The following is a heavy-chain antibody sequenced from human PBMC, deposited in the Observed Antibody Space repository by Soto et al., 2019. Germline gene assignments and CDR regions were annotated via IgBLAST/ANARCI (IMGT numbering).Heavy chain of an antibody. CDR3: ARDRHQDITIFGVVIPPKGFDP. CDR2: INAGNGNT. CDR1: GYTFTSYA. J-gene: IGHJ5*02. D-gene: IGHD3-3*01. Sequence: ASVKVSCKASGYTFTSYAMHWVRQAPGQRLEWMGWINAGNGNTKYSQKFQGRVTITRDTSASTAYMELSSLRSEDTAVYYCARDRHQDITIFGVVIPPKGFDPWGQGTLVTVSS. V-gene: IGHV1-3*01.